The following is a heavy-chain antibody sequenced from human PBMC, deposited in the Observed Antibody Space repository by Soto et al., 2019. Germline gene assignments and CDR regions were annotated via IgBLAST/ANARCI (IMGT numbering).Heavy chain of an antibody. Sequence: GGSLRLSCAASGFTFSGYWMHWVRQVPGKGLVWVSRINSDGSSTSYADSVKGRFTISRDNAKNTLYLQMNSLRAEDTAVYYCAREIDGSGSSYWGQGTLVTVSS. J-gene: IGHJ4*02. CDR1: GFTFSGYW. CDR3: AREIDGSGSSY. V-gene: IGHV3-74*01. D-gene: IGHD3-10*01. CDR2: INSDGSST.